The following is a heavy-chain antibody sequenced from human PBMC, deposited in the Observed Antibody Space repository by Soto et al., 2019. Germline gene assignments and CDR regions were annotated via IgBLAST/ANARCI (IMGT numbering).Heavy chain of an antibody. CDR3: AKVLVFKIREGFDY. CDR2: ITGSGDST. D-gene: IGHD3-16*01. Sequence: EVQLLESGGGLVQTGGSLRLSCAASGFTFSSYAMSWVRQAPGKGLEWVSAITGSGDSTYYADSVKGRFTVSRDNSTTTLYLQMNSLRAEDTAVYYCAKVLVFKIREGFDYWGLGTLVTVSS. CDR1: GFTFSSYA. V-gene: IGHV3-23*01. J-gene: IGHJ4*02.